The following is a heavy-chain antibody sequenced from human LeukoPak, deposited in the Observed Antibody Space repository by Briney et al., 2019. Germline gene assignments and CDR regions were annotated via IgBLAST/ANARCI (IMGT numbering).Heavy chain of an antibody. J-gene: IGHJ4*02. CDR2: INHSGST. V-gene: IGHV4-34*01. CDR3: ARGGRSLRYSSSWYKV. D-gene: IGHD6-13*01. Sequence: SETLSLTCAVYGESFSGYYWSWIRQPPGKGLEWIGEINHSGSTNYNPSLKSRVTVSVDTSKNQFSLKLSSVTAADTAVYYCARGGRSLRYSSSWYKVWGQGTLVTVSS. CDR1: GESFSGYY.